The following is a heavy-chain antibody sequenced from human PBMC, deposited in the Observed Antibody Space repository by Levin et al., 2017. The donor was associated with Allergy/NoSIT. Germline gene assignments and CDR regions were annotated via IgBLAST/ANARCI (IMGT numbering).Heavy chain of an antibody. Sequence: LSLTCAASGFTFSSSAMSWVRQAPGKGLEWVSAISGSGGSTYYADSVKGRFTISRDNSKNTLYLQMNSLRAEDTAVYYCAKDGGYYDFWSGYWDYWGQGTLVTVSS. V-gene: IGHV3-23*01. CDR1: GFTFSSSA. D-gene: IGHD3-3*01. J-gene: IGHJ4*02. CDR3: AKDGGYYDFWSGYWDY. CDR2: ISGSGGST.